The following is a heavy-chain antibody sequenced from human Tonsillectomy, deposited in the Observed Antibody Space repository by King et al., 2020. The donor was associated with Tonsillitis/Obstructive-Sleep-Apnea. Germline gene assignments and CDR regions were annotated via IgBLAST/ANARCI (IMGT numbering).Heavy chain of an antibody. V-gene: IGHV1-69*01. J-gene: IGHJ4*02. D-gene: IGHD2-2*01. CDR2: IIPIFGTT. CDR1: GGTFSNYN. Sequence: EQLVQSGAEVKKPGSSVRVSCRASGGTFSNYNINWVRQAPGQGLQWMGGIIPIFGTTDYAQKFQGRVTITADESTSTAYMDLSSLRSEDTAVYYCATSPANIVVVPTTLHFDYWGQGTLVTVSS. CDR3: ATSPANIVVVPTTLHFDY.